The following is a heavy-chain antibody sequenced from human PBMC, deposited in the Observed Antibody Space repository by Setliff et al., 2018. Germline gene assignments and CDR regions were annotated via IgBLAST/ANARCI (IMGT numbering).Heavy chain of an antibody. D-gene: IGHD2-2*01. V-gene: IGHV1-3*01. CDR3: ARALPSTSWALYYYYMDV. CDR2: INAGNGNT. CDR1: GDTSTTYA. J-gene: IGHJ6*03. Sequence: ASVKVSCKASGDTSTTYAIHWVRQAPGQRLEWMGWINAGNGNTKYSQKFQGRVTITRDTSASTAYMELSSLRSEDTAVYYCARALPSTSWALYYYYMDVWGKGTTVTV.